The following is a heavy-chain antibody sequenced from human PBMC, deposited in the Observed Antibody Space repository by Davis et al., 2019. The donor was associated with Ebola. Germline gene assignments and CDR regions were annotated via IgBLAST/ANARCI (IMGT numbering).Heavy chain of an antibody. J-gene: IGHJ4*02. Sequence: GESLKIPCAATGFTVRTYFMNWVRQAPGKGLEWVSVIQSGGGTYYADSVKGRFTISRDNSKNTLYLQMNSLRAEDTAVYYCARGVDYWGQGTLVTVSS. CDR3: ARGVDY. CDR1: GFTVRTYF. V-gene: IGHV3-66*02. CDR2: IQSGGGT.